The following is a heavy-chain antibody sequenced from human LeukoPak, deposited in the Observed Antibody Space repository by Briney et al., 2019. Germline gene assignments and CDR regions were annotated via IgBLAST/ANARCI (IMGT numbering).Heavy chain of an antibody. Sequence: SETLSLTCTVSGGSISVGGHYWSWIRQLPGKGLEWIGYIYYSGSTYYNPSLKSRVTMSVDTSKNQFSLKLSSVTAADTAVYYCARDLSGYSSFDNWGQGTLVTVSP. CDR2: IYYSGST. D-gene: IGHD3-3*01. V-gene: IGHV4-31*03. J-gene: IGHJ4*02. CDR3: ARDLSGYSSFDN. CDR1: GGSISVGGHY.